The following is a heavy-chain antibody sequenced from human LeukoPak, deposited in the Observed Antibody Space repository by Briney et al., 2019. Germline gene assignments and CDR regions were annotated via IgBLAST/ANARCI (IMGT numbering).Heavy chain of an antibody. CDR2: IYHSGST. J-gene: IGHJ6*03. V-gene: IGHV4-38-2*02. CDR3: ARATYYYGSGSYSGSYYYYYYYMDV. CDR1: GYSISSGYY. Sequence: SETLSLTCTVSGYSISSGYYWGWIRQPPGKGLEWIGSIYHSGSTYYNPSLKSRVTISVDTSKNQFSLKLSSVTAADTAVYYCARATYYYGSGSYSGSYYYYYYYMDVWGKGTTVTVSS. D-gene: IGHD3-10*01.